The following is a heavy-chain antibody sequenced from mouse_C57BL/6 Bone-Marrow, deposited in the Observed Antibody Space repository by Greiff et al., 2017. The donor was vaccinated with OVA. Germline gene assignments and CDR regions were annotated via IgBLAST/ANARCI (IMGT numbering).Heavy chain of an antibody. V-gene: IGHV1-81*01. CDR1: GYTFTSYG. CDR3: ARRIYYGRRYAMDY. Sequence: QVQLQQSGAELARPGASVKLSCKASGYTFTSYGISWVKQRTGQGLEWIGEIYPRSGNTYYNEKFKGKATLTADKSSSTAYMELRSLTSEDSAVYFCARRIYYGRRYAMDYWGQGTSVTVSS. D-gene: IGHD2-1*01. J-gene: IGHJ4*01. CDR2: IYPRSGNT.